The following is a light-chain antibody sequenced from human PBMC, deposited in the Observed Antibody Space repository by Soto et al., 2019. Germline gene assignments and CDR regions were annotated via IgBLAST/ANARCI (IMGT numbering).Light chain of an antibody. CDR3: QEYNGYST. V-gene: IGKV1-5*01. J-gene: IGKJ1*01. CDR2: DAS. CDR1: HGISNF. Sequence: DIQMTQSPSSLSASVGDRVTITCRASHGISNFLAWYQQKPGKAPKLLIYDASSLESGVPSRFSGSGSGTEFALTISSLQPDDSATYYCQEYNGYSTFGQGTKV.